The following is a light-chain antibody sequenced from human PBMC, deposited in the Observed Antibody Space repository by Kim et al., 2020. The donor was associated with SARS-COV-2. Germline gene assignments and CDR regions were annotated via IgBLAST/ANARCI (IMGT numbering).Light chain of an antibody. CDR3: QTSDSTTVA. V-gene: IGLV3-1*01. J-gene: IGLJ2*01. Sequence: VSPGQTASTTCSGDKLGDTYACWYQQKPGQSPLLVIYQDNKRPSEIPGRFSGSNSGNTATLTISGTQAMDEAVYYCQTSDSTTVAFGGGTQLTVL. CDR1: KLGDTY. CDR2: QDN.